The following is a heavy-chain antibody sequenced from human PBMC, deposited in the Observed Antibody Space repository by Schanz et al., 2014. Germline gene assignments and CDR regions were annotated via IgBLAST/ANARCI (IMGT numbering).Heavy chain of an antibody. CDR3: AKQHIVRGVIYLNWFDS. J-gene: IGHJ5*01. V-gene: IGHV3-23*01. CDR2: MNESHSTI. Sequence: EVQLLESGGGLVEPGGSLRLSCAASGFSFSSYAMGWVRQARGKGLEWVSAMNESHSTIYYADSVRGRFTISRDNAKNTLYLQMNTLRAEDTAVYYCAKQHIVRGVIYLNWFDSWGQGTLVTVSS. D-gene: IGHD3-10*01. CDR1: GFSFSSYA.